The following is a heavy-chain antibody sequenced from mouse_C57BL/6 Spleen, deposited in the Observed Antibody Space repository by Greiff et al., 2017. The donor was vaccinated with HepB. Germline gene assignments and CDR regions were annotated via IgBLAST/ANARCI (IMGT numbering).Heavy chain of an antibody. D-gene: IGHD2-2*01. V-gene: IGHV1-69*01. CDR3: ARWGGYDDYFDY. Sequence: QVQLKQPGAELVMPGASVKLSCKASGYTFTSYWMHWVKQRPGQGLEWIGEIDPSDSYTNYNQKFKGKSTLTVDKSSSTAYMQLSSLTSEDSAVYYCARWGGYDDYFDYWGQGTTLTVSS. CDR1: GYTFTSYW. J-gene: IGHJ2*01. CDR2: IDPSDSYT.